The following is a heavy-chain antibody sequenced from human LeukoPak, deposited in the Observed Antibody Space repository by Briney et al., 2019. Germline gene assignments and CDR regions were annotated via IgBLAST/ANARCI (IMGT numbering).Heavy chain of an antibody. V-gene: IGHV3-23*01. CDR2: ISGSGGST. CDR1: GFTFSSYA. D-gene: IGHD3-3*01. J-gene: IGHJ4*02. CDR3: AKDPGLEEPFDY. Sequence: GGSLRLSCAAPGFTFSSYAMSWVRQAPGKGLEWVSAISGSGGSTYYADSVKGRFTISRDNSKNTLYLQMNSLRAQDTAVYYCAKDPGLEEPFDYWGQGTLVTVSS.